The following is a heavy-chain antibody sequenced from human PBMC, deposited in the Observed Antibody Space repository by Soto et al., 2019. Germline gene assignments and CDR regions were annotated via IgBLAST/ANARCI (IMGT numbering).Heavy chain of an antibody. D-gene: IGHD3-10*01. CDR1: GFTFTSSA. CDR2: IAVGSGYT. Sequence: SVKVSCKASGFTFTSSAFQWVRQARGQRRGWIGWIAVGSGYTNYAQRFQDRVTLTRDMSTATTYMELSRLTSEDTAIYYCAADATAWQQMVPSDYWGQGTLVTVSS. J-gene: IGHJ4*02. CDR3: AADATAWQQMVPSDY. V-gene: IGHV1-58*01.